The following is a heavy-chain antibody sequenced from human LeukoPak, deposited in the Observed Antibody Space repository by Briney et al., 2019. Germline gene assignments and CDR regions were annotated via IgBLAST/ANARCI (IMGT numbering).Heavy chain of an antibody. Sequence: SETLSLTCAVYGGSFSGYYWRWIRQPPGKGLEWIGEISHSGSTYYNPSLKSRVTISVDTSKNQFSLKLSSVTAADTAVYYCARESRIVVVPAAYRDYYYYYGMDVWGQGTAVTVSS. J-gene: IGHJ6*02. CDR1: GGSFSGYY. CDR3: ARESRIVVVPAAYRDYYYYYGMDV. V-gene: IGHV4-34*09. D-gene: IGHD2-2*01. CDR2: ISHSGST.